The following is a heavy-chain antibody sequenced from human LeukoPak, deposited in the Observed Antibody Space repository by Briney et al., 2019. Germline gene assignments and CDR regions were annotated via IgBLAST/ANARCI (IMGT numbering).Heavy chain of an antibody. CDR3: ARGLPPVMKYYFDY. CDR1: GFTFNSYG. Sequence: GGSLRLSCAASGFTFNSYGMHWVRQAPGKGLEWVAVMWYDGSNKYYADSVKGRFTFSRDDSKNTLYLQMNSLRAEDTAMYYCARGLPPVMKYYFDYWGQGTLVTVSS. CDR2: MWYDGSNK. D-gene: IGHD4-11*01. J-gene: IGHJ4*02. V-gene: IGHV3-33*01.